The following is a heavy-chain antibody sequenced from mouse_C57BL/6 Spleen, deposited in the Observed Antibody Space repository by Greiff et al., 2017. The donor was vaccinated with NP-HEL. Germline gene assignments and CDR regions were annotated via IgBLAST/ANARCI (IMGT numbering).Heavy chain of an antibody. J-gene: IGHJ1*03. CDR3: ARGVYSNFWYFDV. D-gene: IGHD2-5*01. CDR2: ISDGGSYT. V-gene: IGHV5-4*03. CDR1: GFTFSSYA. Sequence: EVMLVESGGGLVKPGGSLKLSCAASGFTFSSYAMSWVRQTPEQRLEWVATISDGGSYTYYPDNVKGRFTISRDNAKNNLYLQMSHLKSEDTAMYYCARGVYSNFWYFDVWGTGTTVTVSS.